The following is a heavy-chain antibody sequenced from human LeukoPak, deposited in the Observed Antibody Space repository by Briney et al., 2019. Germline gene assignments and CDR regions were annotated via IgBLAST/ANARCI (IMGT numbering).Heavy chain of an antibody. V-gene: IGHV3-48*01. CDR2: ISSSSSTI. D-gene: IGHD3-10*01. Sequence: GGSLRLSCAASGFTFSSYSMNWVRQAPGKGLEWVSYISSSSSTIYYADSVKGRFTISRDNAKNSLYLQMNSLRAEDTAVYYCASLEYYYGSVNYYWGQGTLVTVSS. J-gene: IGHJ4*02. CDR3: ASLEYYYGSVNYY. CDR1: GFTFSSYS.